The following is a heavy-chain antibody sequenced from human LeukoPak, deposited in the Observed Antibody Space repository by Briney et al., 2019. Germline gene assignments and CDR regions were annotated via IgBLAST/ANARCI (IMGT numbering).Heavy chain of an antibody. CDR2: ISSSSSYI. CDR3: ARDETGDYVWGSYRLRDSDY. D-gene: IGHD3-16*02. CDR1: GFTFSSYS. Sequence: GGSLRLSCAASGFTFSSYSMNWVRQAPGKGLEWVSSISSSSSYIYYADSVKGRFTISRDNANNSLYLQMNSLRAEDTAVYYCARDETGDYVWGSYRLRDSDYWGQGTLVTVSS. J-gene: IGHJ4*02. V-gene: IGHV3-21*01.